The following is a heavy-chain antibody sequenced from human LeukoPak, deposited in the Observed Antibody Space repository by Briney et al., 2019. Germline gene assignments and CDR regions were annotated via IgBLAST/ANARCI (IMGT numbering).Heavy chain of an antibody. Sequence: PGGSLRLSCAASGFTFNSYSMNWVRQAPGKGLEWVSSISSSSNYIYYADSVKGRFTISRDNAKNSLYLQMNSLRAEDTAVYCCARDRSSGWYIFDYWGQGTLVTVSS. D-gene: IGHD6-19*01. CDR3: ARDRSSGWYIFDY. CDR2: ISSSSNYI. CDR1: GFTFNSYS. V-gene: IGHV3-21*01. J-gene: IGHJ4*02.